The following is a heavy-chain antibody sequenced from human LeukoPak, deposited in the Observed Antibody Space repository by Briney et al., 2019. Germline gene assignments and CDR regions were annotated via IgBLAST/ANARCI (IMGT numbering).Heavy chain of an antibody. V-gene: IGHV3-21*01. D-gene: IGHD6-13*01. Sequence: PGGSLRLSCAASGFTFSSYSMNWVRQAPGKGLEWVSFISSSSSYIYYADSVKGRFTISRDNAKNSLYLQMNSLRAEDTAVYYCARGHIAANNWFDPWGQGTLVTVSS. CDR3: ARGHIAANNWFDP. J-gene: IGHJ5*02. CDR1: GFTFSSYS. CDR2: ISSSSSYI.